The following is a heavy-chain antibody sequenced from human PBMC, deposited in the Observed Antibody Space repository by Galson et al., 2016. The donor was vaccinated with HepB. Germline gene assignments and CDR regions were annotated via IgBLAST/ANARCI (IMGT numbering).Heavy chain of an antibody. CDR3: ARKGGIYSPWGY. CDR2: IKQDGNEK. CDR1: GFTFSNYW. D-gene: IGHD3-10*01. Sequence: SLRLSCAASGFTFSNYWMSWVRQAPGKGLEWVAYIKQDGNEKYYVDSVKGRFTISRDNAKNSMYLQMNSLRAEDTAVYYCARKGGIYSPWGYWGQGTLVTVSS. J-gene: IGHJ4*02. V-gene: IGHV3-7*03.